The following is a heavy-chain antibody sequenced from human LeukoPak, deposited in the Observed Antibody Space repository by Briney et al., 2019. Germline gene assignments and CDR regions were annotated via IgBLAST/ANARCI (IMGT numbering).Heavy chain of an antibody. V-gene: IGHV3-74*01. D-gene: IGHD5-12*01. CDR3: ARDSGYDGYFDY. Sequence: GRSLRLSCAASGFTFSSYWMHWVRQAPGKGLVWVSRINSDGSSTSYADSVKGRFTISRDNAKNTLYLQMNSLRAEDTAVYYCARDSGYDGYFDYWGQGTLVTVSS. CDR2: INSDGSST. J-gene: IGHJ4*02. CDR1: GFTFSSYW.